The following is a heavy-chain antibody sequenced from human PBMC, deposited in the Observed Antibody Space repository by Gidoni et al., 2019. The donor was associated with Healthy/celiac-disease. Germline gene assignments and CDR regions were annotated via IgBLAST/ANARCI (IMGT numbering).Heavy chain of an antibody. J-gene: IGHJ3*02. D-gene: IGHD3-10*01. CDR2: INHSGST. Sequence: QVQLQQWGAGLLKPSETLSLTCAVYGGSFSGYYWSWIRQPPGKGLEWIGEINHSGSTNYNPSLKSRVTISVDTSKNQFSLKLSSVTAADTAVYYCARALERITMVRGVRSDAFDIWGQGTMVTVSS. CDR3: ARALERITMVRGVRSDAFDI. CDR1: GGSFSGYY. V-gene: IGHV4-34*01.